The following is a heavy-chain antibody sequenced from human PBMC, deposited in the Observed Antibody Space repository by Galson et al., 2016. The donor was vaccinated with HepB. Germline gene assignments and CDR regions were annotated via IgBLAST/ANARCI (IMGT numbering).Heavy chain of an antibody. CDR2: VTGSGSWT. CDR3: ARDPNGDDFGAFDC. V-gene: IGHV3-23*01. CDR1: GFTFSTYS. D-gene: IGHD4-17*01. J-gene: IGHJ3*01. Sequence: SLRLSCAASGFTFSTYSMTWIRQAPGKGLEWVSSVTGSGSWTYYADSVKGRLTISRDNSKNTLYLQMNSLRAEDTAVYYCARDPNGDDFGAFDCWGQGTMVTASS.